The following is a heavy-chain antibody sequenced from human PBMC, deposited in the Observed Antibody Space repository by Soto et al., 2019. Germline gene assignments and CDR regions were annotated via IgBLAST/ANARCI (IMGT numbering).Heavy chain of an antibody. CDR3: ASLVGYCSGGSCYSRGYFQH. Sequence: SETLSLTCTVSGGSISSSSYYWGWIRQPPGKGLEWIGSIYYSGSTYYNPSLKSRVTKSVDTSKNPFSLKLSCVTAADTAVYYCASLVGYCSGGSCYSRGYFQHWGQGTLVTVSS. D-gene: IGHD2-15*01. CDR2: IYYSGST. CDR1: GGSISSSSYY. V-gene: IGHV4-39*01. J-gene: IGHJ1*01.